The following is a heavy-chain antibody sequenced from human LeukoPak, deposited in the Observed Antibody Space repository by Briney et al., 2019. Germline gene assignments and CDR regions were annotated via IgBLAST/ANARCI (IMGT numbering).Heavy chain of an antibody. Sequence: GGSLRLSCAASGFTFSSYEMNWVRQAPGKGLEWVAFIRYDGSNKYYADSVKGRFTISRDNSKNTLYLQMNSLRAEDTAVYYCAKARRGDYVVHFDYWGQGTLVAVSS. D-gene: IGHD4-17*01. CDR1: GFTFSSYE. V-gene: IGHV3-30*02. J-gene: IGHJ4*02. CDR3: AKARRGDYVVHFDY. CDR2: IRYDGSNK.